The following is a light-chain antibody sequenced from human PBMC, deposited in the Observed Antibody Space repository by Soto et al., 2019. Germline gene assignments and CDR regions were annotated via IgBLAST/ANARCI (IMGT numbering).Light chain of an antibody. CDR1: SGSIASNY. Sequence: NFMLTQPHSASESPGKTVTISCTRSSGSIASNYVQWYQQRPGSAPTPVIYEDNERPSGVPDRFSGSIDSSSNSASLTISGLKTDDEADYYCQSYHSGNVVFGGGTQLTVL. J-gene: IGLJ2*01. CDR3: QSYHSGNVV. CDR2: EDN. V-gene: IGLV6-57*04.